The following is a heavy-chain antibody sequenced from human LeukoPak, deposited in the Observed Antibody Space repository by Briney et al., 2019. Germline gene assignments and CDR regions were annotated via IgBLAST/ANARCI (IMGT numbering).Heavy chain of an antibody. CDR1: GFTFSSYW. J-gene: IGHJ4*02. CDR2: INSDGSST. CDR3: ARGGLRGYSYGPRRQRDLDY. V-gene: IGHV3-74*01. D-gene: IGHD5-18*01. Sequence: PGGSLRLSCAASGFTFSSYWMHWVRQAPGKGLVWVSRINSDGSSTTYADSVKGRFTISRDNAKNTLYLQMNSLRAEDTAVYFCARGGLRGYSYGPRRQRDLDYWGQGTLVTVSS.